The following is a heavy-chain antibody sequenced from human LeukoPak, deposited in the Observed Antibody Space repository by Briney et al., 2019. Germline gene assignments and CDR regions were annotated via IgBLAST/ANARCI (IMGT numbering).Heavy chain of an antibody. Sequence: GGSLRLSCAAPGFTFDDYGMSWVRQAPGKGLEWVSGINWNGGSTGYADSVKGRFTISRDNAKNSLYLQMNSLRAEDTALYYCARGLTDYGEYYYYYMDVWGKGTTVTVSS. D-gene: IGHD4-17*01. CDR3: ARGLTDYGEYYYYYMDV. V-gene: IGHV3-20*04. CDR2: INWNGGST. J-gene: IGHJ6*03. CDR1: GFTFDDYG.